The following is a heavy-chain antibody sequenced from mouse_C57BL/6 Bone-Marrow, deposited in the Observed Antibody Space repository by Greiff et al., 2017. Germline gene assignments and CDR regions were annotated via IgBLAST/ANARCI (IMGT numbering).Heavy chain of an antibody. J-gene: IGHJ2*01. D-gene: IGHD2-10*02. V-gene: IGHV1-59*01. Sequence: VQLQQPGAELVRPGTSVKLSCKASGYTFTSYWMHWVKQRPGQGLEWIGVIDPSDSYTNYTQKFKGKATLTVDTSSSTAYMQLSSLTSEDSAVYYCARKSIGGYWGQGTTLTVSS. CDR3: ARKSIGGY. CDR2: IDPSDSYT. CDR1: GYTFTSYW.